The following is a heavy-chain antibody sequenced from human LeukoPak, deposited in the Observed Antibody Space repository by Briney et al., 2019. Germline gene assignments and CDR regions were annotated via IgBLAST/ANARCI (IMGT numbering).Heavy chain of an antibody. D-gene: IGHD7-27*01. V-gene: IGHV3-74*01. CDR3: ARVGTPIDY. CDR1: GFTLSSYW. CDR2: IDSGGSST. Sequence: PGGSLRLSCAASGFTLSSYWMHWVRQAPGKGLVWVSRIDSGGSSTNYADSVKGRFTISSDNAKNTLYLQMNSLRAEDTAVYYCARVGTPIDYWRQGTLVTVSS. J-gene: IGHJ4*02.